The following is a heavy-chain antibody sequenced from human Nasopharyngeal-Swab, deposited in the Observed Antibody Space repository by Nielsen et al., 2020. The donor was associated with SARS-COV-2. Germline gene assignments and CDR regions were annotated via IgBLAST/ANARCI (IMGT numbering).Heavy chain of an antibody. CDR2: INPSGGST. Sequence: ASVKVSCKASGYTFTSYYIHWVRQAPGQGLEWMGIINPSGGSTSYAQKFQGRVTMTRDTSTSTVYMELSSLRSEDTAVYYCARSPTTYYDILTVWARAGHDAFDIWGQGTMVTVSS. D-gene: IGHD3-9*01. J-gene: IGHJ3*02. CDR1: GYTFTSYY. CDR3: ARSPTTYYDILTVWARAGHDAFDI. V-gene: IGHV1-46*01.